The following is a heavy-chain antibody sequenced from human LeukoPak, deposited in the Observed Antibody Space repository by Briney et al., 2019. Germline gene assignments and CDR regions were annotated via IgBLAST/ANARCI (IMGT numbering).Heavy chain of an antibody. V-gene: IGHV4-59*08. CDR1: GGSISSYY. J-gene: IGHJ4*02. CDR3: ARRAYYYDSSGYYYRARDY. Sequence: PSETLSLTCTVSGGSISSYYWSWIRQPPGKGLEWIGYIYYSGSTNYNPSLKSRVTISVDTSKNQFSLKLSSVTAADTAVYYCARRAYYYDSSGYYYRARDYWGQGTLVTVSS. D-gene: IGHD3-22*01. CDR2: IYYSGST.